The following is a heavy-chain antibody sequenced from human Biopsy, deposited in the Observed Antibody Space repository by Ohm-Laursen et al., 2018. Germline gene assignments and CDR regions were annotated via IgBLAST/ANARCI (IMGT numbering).Heavy chain of an antibody. CDR2: ISYDGSGE. Sequence: SLRLSCAASGLRFSMYAMNWVRQAPGKGLEWVAVISYDGSGEYYADSLQGRFIISRDNPKNTVDLQMNSLRAEDTAVYFCARDGKRWDYSTYFSWHFDLWGRGTLVTVSS. CDR3: ARDGKRWDYSTYFSWHFDL. V-gene: IGHV3-30*03. J-gene: IGHJ2*01. D-gene: IGHD4-11*01. CDR1: GLRFSMYA.